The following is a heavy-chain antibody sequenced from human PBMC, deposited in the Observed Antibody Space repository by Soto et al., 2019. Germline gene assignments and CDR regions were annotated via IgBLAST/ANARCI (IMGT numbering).Heavy chain of an antibody. CDR3: AKAIENYSTGYYKPFYYFGVDV. D-gene: IGHD3-22*01. CDR1: GFTFGSYG. CDR2: ISYDGSKK. Sequence: GGSLRLSCAASGFTFGSYGMHWVRQAPGKGLEWVAGISYDGSKKYYGESVKGRFTISSDNSKNTLYLQMNSLRVEDTAVYYCAKAIENYSTGYYKPFYYFGVDVWGQGTTVTVSS. J-gene: IGHJ6*02. V-gene: IGHV3-30*18.